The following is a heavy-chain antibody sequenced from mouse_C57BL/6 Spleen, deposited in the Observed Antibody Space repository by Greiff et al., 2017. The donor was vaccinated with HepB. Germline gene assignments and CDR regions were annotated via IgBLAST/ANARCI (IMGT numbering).Heavy chain of an antibody. J-gene: IGHJ2*01. CDR2: ISSGSSTI. D-gene: IGHD2-5*01. V-gene: IGHV5-17*01. CDR3: ARTHYSNYEDYFDY. CDR1: GFTFSDYG. Sequence: DVKLVESGGGLVKPGGSLKLSCAASGFTFSDYGMHWVRQAPEKGLEWVAYISSGSSTIYYADTVKGRFTISRDNAKNTLFLQMTSLRSEDTAMYYCARTHYSNYEDYFDYWGQGTTLTVSS.